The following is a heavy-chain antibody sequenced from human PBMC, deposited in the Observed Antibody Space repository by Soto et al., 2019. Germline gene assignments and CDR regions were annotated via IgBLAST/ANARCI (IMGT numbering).Heavy chain of an antibody. D-gene: IGHD1-1*01. CDR2: INPNSGGT. Sequence: ASVKVSCEASGYTFTGYYMHWVRQAPGQGLEWMGWINPNSGGTNYAQKFQGWVTMTRDTSISTAYMELSRLRSDDTAVYYCARDDGTTGTYYYYYGMDVWGQGTTVTVSS. V-gene: IGHV1-2*04. J-gene: IGHJ6*02. CDR1: GYTFTGYY. CDR3: ARDDGTTGTYYYYYGMDV.